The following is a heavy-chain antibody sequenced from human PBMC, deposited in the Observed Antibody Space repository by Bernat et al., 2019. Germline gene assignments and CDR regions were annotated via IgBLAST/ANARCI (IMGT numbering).Heavy chain of an antibody. CDR1: GFTFSIHW. V-gene: IGHV3-74*01. CDR3: ARGGGSYAGY. D-gene: IGHD1-26*01. CDR2: INTDGSTT. J-gene: IGHJ4*02. Sequence: EVQLVESGGGLVQPGGSLRLSCAASGFTFSIHWMHWVRQAPGKGLVWVSRINTDGSTTSYADSVKGRFTISRDNAKNTLYLQMNSLRAEDTAVYYCARGGGSYAGYWGQGTLVTVSS.